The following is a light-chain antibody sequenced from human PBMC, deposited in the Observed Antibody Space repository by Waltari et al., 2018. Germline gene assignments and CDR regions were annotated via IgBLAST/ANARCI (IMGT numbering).Light chain of an antibody. CDR2: DVN. CDR1: SSDVVKYNY. CDR3: SSYTSSSTWV. Sequence: QSALTQPASVSGSPGQSITISCTGTSSDVVKYNYVSWYQQHPGKAPKLMIDDVNKRPSGVSNRFSGSKSGNTASLTISGLQAEDEADYYCSSYTSSSTWVFGGGTKLTVL. J-gene: IGLJ3*02. V-gene: IGLV2-14*01.